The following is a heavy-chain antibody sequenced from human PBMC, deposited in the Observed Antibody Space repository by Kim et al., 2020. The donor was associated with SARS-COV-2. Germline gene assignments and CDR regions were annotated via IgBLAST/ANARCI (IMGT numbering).Heavy chain of an antibody. V-gene: IGHV3-48*03. D-gene: IGHD3-22*01. CDR1: GFTFGSYE. CDR3: ARGSWSMIVSSPSLNY. Sequence: GGSLRLSCAASGFTFGSYEMSWVPQAPGKGLEWVSYTSTSGTTIYYADSVKGRFTTARDNAENSLYLQMHSLRVEDTAVYYCARGSWSMIVSSPSLNYWGQGTLVTVSS. J-gene: IGHJ4*02. CDR2: TSTSGTTI.